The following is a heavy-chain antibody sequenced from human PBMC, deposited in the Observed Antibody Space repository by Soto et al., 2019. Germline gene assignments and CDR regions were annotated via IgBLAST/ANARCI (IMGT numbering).Heavy chain of an antibody. CDR2: ISSSGSTI. CDR3: ASGGGEYVFWSGYYWYYGMDV. CDR1: GFTFSDYY. Sequence: QVQLVESGGGLVKPGGSLRLSCAASGFTFSDYYMSWIRQAPGKGLEWVSYISSSGSTIYYADSVKGRFTISRDNAKNSFHLQKNSLRAEDQAVYYCASGGGEYVFWSGYYWYYGMDVWGQGTTVTVSS. J-gene: IGHJ6*02. V-gene: IGHV3-11*04. D-gene: IGHD3-3*01.